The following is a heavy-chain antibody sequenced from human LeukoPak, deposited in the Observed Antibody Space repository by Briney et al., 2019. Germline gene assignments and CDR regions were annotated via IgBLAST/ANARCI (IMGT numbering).Heavy chain of an antibody. V-gene: IGHV4-4*07. J-gene: IGHJ6*02. D-gene: IGHD6-19*01. Sequence: SETLSLTCTVSGGSISSYYWSWIRQPAGKGLEWIGRIYTSGSTNYNPSLKSRVTMSVDTSKNQFSLKLSSVTAADTAAYYCTAGYSSGWYGGMDVWGQGTTVTVSS. CDR3: TAGYSSGWYGGMDV. CDR1: GGSISSYY. CDR2: IYTSGST.